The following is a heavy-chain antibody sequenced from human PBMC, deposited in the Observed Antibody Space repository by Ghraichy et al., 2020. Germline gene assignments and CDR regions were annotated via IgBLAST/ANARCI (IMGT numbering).Heavy chain of an antibody. Sequence: LSLTCAASGFTVSSNYMSWVRQAPGKGLEWVSVIYSGGSTYYADSVKGRFTISRDNSKNTLYLQMNSLRAEDTAVYYCARWVGIKGHFDLWGRGTLVTVSS. CDR3: ARWVGIKGHFDL. D-gene: IGHD2-21*01. CDR1: GFTVSSNY. CDR2: IYSGGST. J-gene: IGHJ2*01. V-gene: IGHV3-53*01.